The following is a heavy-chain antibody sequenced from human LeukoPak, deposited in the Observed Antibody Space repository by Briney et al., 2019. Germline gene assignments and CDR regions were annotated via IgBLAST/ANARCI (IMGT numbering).Heavy chain of an antibody. CDR2: INPKSGGT. CDR1: GYSFSDYN. D-gene: IGHD6-19*01. J-gene: IGHJ4*02. V-gene: IGHV1-2*02. Sequence: GASVKVSCKTSGYSFSDYNMHWVRQAPGQGLEWLGWINPKSGGTNYVQKFQGSVTMTRDTSNSIAYLELSRLRSDDTAVYYCARWVAVTGNDYWGQGTLVTVSS. CDR3: ARWVAVTGNDY.